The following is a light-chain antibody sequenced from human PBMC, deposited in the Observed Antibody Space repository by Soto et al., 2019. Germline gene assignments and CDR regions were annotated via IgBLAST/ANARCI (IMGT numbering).Light chain of an antibody. CDR3: QQCGSSPWT. V-gene: IGKV3-20*01. Sequence: EFVLTQSPGTLSLSPGERATLSCRASQTVRNNYLAWYQQKPGQAPRLLIYDASSRATGIPDRFSGSGSGTDFTLTISRLEPDDFAVYYCQQCGSSPWTFGQGTKVDIK. CDR1: QTVRNNY. CDR2: DAS. J-gene: IGKJ1*01.